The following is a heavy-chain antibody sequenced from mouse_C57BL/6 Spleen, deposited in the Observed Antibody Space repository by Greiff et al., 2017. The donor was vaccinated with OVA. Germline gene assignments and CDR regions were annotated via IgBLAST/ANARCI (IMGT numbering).Heavy chain of an antibody. D-gene: IGHD2-14*01. CDR3: ARSQYEDYAMDY. Sequence: QVQLQQPGAELVKPGASVKLSCKASGYTFTSYWMQWVNQRPGQGLEWIGEIDPSDSYTNYNQKFKGKATLTVDTSSSTAYMQLSSLTSEDSAVYYCARSQYEDYAMDYWGQGTSVTVSS. CDR2: IDPSDSYT. CDR1: GYTFTSYW. V-gene: IGHV1-50*01. J-gene: IGHJ4*01.